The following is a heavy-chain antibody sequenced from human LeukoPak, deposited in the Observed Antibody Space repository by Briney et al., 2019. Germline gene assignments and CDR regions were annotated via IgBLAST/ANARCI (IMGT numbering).Heavy chain of an antibody. D-gene: IGHD5-24*01. CDR3: ARAAGEMATIRY. Sequence: GGSLRLSCAASGFTFSSYSMNWVRQAPGKGLEWVSSVSSSSSYIYYADSVKGRFTISRDNAKNSLYLQMNSLRAEDTAVYYCARAAGEMATIRYWGQGTLVTVSS. CDR2: VSSSSSYI. V-gene: IGHV3-21*01. J-gene: IGHJ4*02. CDR1: GFTFSSYS.